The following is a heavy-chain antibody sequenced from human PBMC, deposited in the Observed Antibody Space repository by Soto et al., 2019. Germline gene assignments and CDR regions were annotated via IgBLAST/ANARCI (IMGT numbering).Heavy chain of an antibody. J-gene: IGHJ4*02. D-gene: IGHD2-2*01. Sequence: GGSLRLSCTASGFTFSSYAMSWVRQAPGKGLEWVSAISGSGGSTYYADSVKGRFTISRDNSKNTLYLQMNSLRAEDTAVYYCAKGLVPATAPLGYWGQGTLVTVSS. CDR2: ISGSGGST. V-gene: IGHV3-23*01. CDR3: AKGLVPATAPLGY. CDR1: GFTFSSYA.